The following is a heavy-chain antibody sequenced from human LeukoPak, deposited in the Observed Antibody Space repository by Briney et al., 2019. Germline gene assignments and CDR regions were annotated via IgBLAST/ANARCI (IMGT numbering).Heavy chain of an antibody. CDR1: GFTFSSYS. Sequence: GGSLRLSSAASGFTFSSYSMNWVRQAPGKGLEWVSSISSSSSYIYYADSVKGRFTISRDNAKNSLYLQMNSLRAEDTAVYYCAGEGYSGYDFFGMDVWGQGTTVTVSS. CDR2: ISSSSSYI. J-gene: IGHJ6*02. D-gene: IGHD5-12*01. CDR3: AGEGYSGYDFFGMDV. V-gene: IGHV3-21*01.